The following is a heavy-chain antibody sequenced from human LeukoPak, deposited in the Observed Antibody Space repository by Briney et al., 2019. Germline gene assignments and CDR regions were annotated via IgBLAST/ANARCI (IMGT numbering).Heavy chain of an antibody. V-gene: IGHV2-70*11. CDR1: GFSLNTGAMC. Sequence: SGPTLVNPTQTLTLTCTFSGFSLNTGAMCVSWIRQPPGKALEWLARIDWDDSEYYNPSLKTRLTISKDTSKNQVVLTMTNMDRADTGTYFCARTSFNWNDCYYAMDVWGQGTTVAVSS. CDR2: IDWDDSE. D-gene: IGHD1-1*01. CDR3: ARTSFNWNDCYYAMDV. J-gene: IGHJ6*02.